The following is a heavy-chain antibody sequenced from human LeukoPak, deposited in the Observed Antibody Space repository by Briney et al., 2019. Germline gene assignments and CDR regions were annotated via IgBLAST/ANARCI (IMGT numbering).Heavy chain of an antibody. J-gene: IGHJ4*02. CDR2: ISGSGGST. V-gene: IGHV3-23*01. D-gene: IGHD6-6*01. Sequence: GGSLRLSCAASGFTFSSYGMRWVGQAPGKGVEWVSAISGSGGSTYYADCVKGWFNISRDNSKSTLYLQINSLRAEDTAVYYCAAVLTGSSYVPFDYWGQGTLVTVSS. CDR3: AAVLTGSSYVPFDY. CDR1: GFTFSSYG.